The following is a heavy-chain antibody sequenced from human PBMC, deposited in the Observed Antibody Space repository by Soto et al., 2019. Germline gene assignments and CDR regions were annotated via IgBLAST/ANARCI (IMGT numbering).Heavy chain of an antibody. Sequence: ASVKVSCKASGYTFTSYGISWVRQAPGQGLEWMGWISAYNGNTNYAQKPQGRVTMTTDTSTSTAYMELRSPRSDDTAVYYCAMYYYDSSGPVVDAFDIWGQGTMVTVSS. CDR3: AMYYYDSSGPVVDAFDI. V-gene: IGHV1-18*01. D-gene: IGHD3-22*01. CDR1: GYTFTSYG. CDR2: ISAYNGNT. J-gene: IGHJ3*02.